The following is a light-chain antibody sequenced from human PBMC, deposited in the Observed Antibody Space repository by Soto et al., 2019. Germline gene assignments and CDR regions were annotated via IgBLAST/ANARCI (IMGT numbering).Light chain of an antibody. CDR2: EGS. J-gene: IGLJ2*01. Sequence: QSALTQPASVSGSPGQSITISCTGTSSDVGTYNLVSWYQQHPGTAPKLMIYEGSKRPLGVSNRFSGSKSGNTASLTISGLQGEDEADYYCCSYAGSRTLVFGGGTKLTVL. V-gene: IGLV2-23*01. CDR1: SSDVGTYNL. CDR3: CSYAGSRTLV.